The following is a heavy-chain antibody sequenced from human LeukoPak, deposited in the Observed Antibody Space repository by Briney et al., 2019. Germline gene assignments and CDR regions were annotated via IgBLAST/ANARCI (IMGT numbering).Heavy chain of an antibody. CDR2: IDPHGSET. CDR1: GFSFSNYW. CDR3: ARIWYFGDNNWRYFDY. D-gene: IGHD1-1*01. V-gene: IGHV3-7*01. J-gene: IGHJ4*03. Sequence: GGSLRLSCAASGFSFSNYWMSCVRQAPGKGLEWVANIDPHGSETQYVGSVKGRFTTSRDNAKNSLYVQMNSLRAEDTAIYYCARIWYFGDNNWRYFDYWGQGTLVTVAS.